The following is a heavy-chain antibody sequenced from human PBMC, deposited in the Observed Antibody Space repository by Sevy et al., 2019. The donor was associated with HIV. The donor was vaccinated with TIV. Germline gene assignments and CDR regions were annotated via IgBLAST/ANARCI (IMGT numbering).Heavy chain of an antibody. CDR2: ISGGSSTI. V-gene: IGHV3-48*01. J-gene: IGHJ4*01. CDR3: ARDTGDYFLSSSVFDY. D-gene: IGHD4-17*01. CDR1: GVTFTTYS. Sequence: GGSLRRSCAASGVTFTTYSMNWVRQAPGKGLEWVSYISGGSSTIYYADSVKCRFTISRDNAKNSLYLQMNSLRAEDTAVYYCARDTGDYFLSSSVFDYWVHGTLVTVSP.